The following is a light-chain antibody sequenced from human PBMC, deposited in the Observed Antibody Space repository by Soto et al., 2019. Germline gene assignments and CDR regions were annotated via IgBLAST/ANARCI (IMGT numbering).Light chain of an antibody. CDR2: KAS. CDR1: QSIGSW. Sequence: DNQMTQSPSTLSASLGDRVTITCRASQSIGSWVAWYKQTPGEAPKLLIYKASSLESGVPSRFSGSGSGTEFTLTISSLQPDDFATYYCQQYTSYPSTFGQGTKLDIK. V-gene: IGKV1-5*03. CDR3: QQYTSYPST. J-gene: IGKJ2*01.